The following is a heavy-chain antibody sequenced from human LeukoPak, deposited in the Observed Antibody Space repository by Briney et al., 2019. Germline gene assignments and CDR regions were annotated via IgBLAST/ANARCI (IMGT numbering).Heavy chain of an antibody. CDR3: ARGGVTVIVVAI. CDR2: INHSGST. V-gene: IGHV4-34*01. Sequence: SETLSLTCAIYGGSFSGYYWSWIRQPPGKGLEWIGEINHSGSTNYNPSLKSRVTMSIDTSKNQFSLNLRSVTAADSAVYYCARGGVTVIVVAIWGQGTLVTVSS. CDR1: GGSFSGYY. D-gene: IGHD3-22*01. J-gene: IGHJ4*02.